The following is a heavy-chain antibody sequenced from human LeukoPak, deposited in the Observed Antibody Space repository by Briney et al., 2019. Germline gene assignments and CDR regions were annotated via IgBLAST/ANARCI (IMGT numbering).Heavy chain of an antibody. J-gene: IGHJ4*02. V-gene: IGHV4-34*01. CDR2: INHSGSS. Sequence: SETLSLTCAVYGGSFSGYYWCWIRQPPGKGLEWIGEINHSGSSNYNPSLKSRVTISVDTSKNQFSLKLSSVTAADTAVYYCASSVSYSTIDYWGQGTLVTVSS. CDR1: GGSFSGYY. CDR3: ASSVSYSTIDY. D-gene: IGHD1-26*01.